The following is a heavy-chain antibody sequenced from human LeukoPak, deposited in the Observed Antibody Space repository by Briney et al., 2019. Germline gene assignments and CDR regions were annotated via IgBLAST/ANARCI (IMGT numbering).Heavy chain of an antibody. V-gene: IGHV3-30*04. J-gene: IGHJ4*02. CDR2: ISYDGSNK. CDR1: GFTFSSYA. D-gene: IGHD3-22*01. CDR3: ARDTYYYDSSGYYYDGDFDY. Sequence: GGSLRLSCAASGFTFSSYAMHWVRQAPGKGLEWGAVISYDGSNKYYADSVKGRFTISRDNSKNTLYLQMNSLRAEDTAVYYCARDTYYYDSSGYYYDGDFDYWGQGTLVTVPS.